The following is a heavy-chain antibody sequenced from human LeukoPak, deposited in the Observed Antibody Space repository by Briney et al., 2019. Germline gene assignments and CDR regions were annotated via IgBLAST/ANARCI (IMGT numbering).Heavy chain of an antibody. J-gene: IGHJ4*02. CDR2: INPDSGGT. V-gene: IGHV1-2*02. Sequence: RASVKVSCKASGYVFTSYYIHWVRQAPGQGLEWMAWINPDSGGTNYAQKFQGRVTMTRDTSISTAYMELSRLRSDDTAVYYCARGPRGLSRWGQGTLVTVSS. CDR3: ARGPRGLSR. D-gene: IGHD3-16*01. CDR1: GYVFTSYY.